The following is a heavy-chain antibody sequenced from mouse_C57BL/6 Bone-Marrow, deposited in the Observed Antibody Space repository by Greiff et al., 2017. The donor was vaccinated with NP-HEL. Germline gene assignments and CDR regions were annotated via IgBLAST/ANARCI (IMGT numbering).Heavy chain of an antibody. CDR1: GFSLSTSGMG. Sequence: QVTLKECGPGILQSSQTLSLTCSFSGFSLSTSGMGVSWIRQPSGKGLEWLAHIYWDDDKRYNPSLKSRLTISKDTSRNQVFLKITSVDTADTATYYCARAYYSNPFAYWGQGTLVTVSA. J-gene: IGHJ3*01. CDR2: IYWDDDK. CDR3: ARAYYSNPFAY. V-gene: IGHV8-12*01. D-gene: IGHD2-5*01.